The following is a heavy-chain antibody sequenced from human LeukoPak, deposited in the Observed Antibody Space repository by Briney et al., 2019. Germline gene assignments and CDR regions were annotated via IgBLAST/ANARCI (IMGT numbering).Heavy chain of an antibody. J-gene: IGHJ4*02. Sequence: SETLSLTCAVYGGSFSGYYWSWIRQPPGKGLEWVGEINHSGSTNYNPSLKSRVTISVDTSKNQFSLKLSSVTAADTAVYYCARVGRWLQLNFDYWGQGTLVTVSS. CDR3: ARVGRWLQLNFDY. CDR2: INHSGST. V-gene: IGHV4-34*01. CDR1: GGSFSGYY. D-gene: IGHD5-24*01.